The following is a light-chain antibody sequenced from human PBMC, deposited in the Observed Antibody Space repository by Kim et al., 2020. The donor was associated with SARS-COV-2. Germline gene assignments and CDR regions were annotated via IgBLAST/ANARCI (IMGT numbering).Light chain of an antibody. CDR3: QAWDSSTVV. CDR1: KLGDKY. J-gene: IGLJ2*01. CDR2: QDR. Sequence: SYELTQPPSVSVSPGQTASITSSGDKLGDKYACWYQQQPGQSPVLVIYQDRKRPTGIPERFSGSNSGNTATLTISGTQAMDEADYYCQAWDSSTVVFCGG. V-gene: IGLV3-1*01.